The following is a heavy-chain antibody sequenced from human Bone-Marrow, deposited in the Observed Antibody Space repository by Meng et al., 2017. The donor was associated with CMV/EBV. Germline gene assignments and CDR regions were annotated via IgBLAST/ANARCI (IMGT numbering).Heavy chain of an antibody. D-gene: IGHD2-2*01. V-gene: IGHV1-8*03. Sequence: ASVKVSCKASGYTFTSYDINWVRQATGQGLEWMGWMNPNSGNTGYAQKFQGRVTITRNTSISTAYMELSSLRSEDTAVYYCARGAGLGYCSSTSCSLPYYYYGMDVWGPGTTVTVAS. CDR1: GYTFTSYD. J-gene: IGHJ6*02. CDR3: ARGAGLGYCSSTSCSLPYYYYGMDV. CDR2: MNPNSGNT.